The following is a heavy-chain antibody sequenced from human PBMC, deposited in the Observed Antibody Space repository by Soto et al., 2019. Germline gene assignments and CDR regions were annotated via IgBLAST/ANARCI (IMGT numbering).Heavy chain of an antibody. CDR2: IYPGDSDT. V-gene: IGHV5-51*01. D-gene: IGHD3-16*01. CDR1: GYRFSSYW. CDR3: ARQGSNGAYYYYGLDV. Sequence: GESLKISCKGSGYRFSSYWIAWVRQMPGKGLEWMGIIYPGDSDTRYSPSFEGQVTISADKSNSTAYLQWSSLKASDTAMYYCARQGSNGAYYYYGLDVWGQGTTVTVSS. J-gene: IGHJ6*02.